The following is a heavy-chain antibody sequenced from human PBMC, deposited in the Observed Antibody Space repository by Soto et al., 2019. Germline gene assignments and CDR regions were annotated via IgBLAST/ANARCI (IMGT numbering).Heavy chain of an antibody. CDR3: ARFYYGSGSPDY. D-gene: IGHD3-10*01. CDR2: ISAYNGNT. V-gene: IGHV1-18*01. J-gene: IGHJ4*02. Sequence: GSVKVSRKASGYTFSSYGINWVGQAPGQGLEWMGWISAYNGNTNYAQKLQGRVTMTTDTSTSTAYMELRSLRSDDTAVYYCARFYYGSGSPDYWGQGTLVTVSS. CDR1: GYTFSSYG.